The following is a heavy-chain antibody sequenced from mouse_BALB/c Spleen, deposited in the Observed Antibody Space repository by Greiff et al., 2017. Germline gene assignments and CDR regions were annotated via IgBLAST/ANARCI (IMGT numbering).Heavy chain of an antibody. J-gene: IGHJ2*01. CDR3: ARLGLRRRDYLDY. D-gene: IGHD2-4*01. CDR2: ISNGGGST. Sequence: EVQLVESGGGLVQPGGSLKLSCAASGFTFSSYTMSWVRQTPEKRLEWVAYISNGGGSTYYPDTVKGRFTISRDNAKNTLYLQMSSLKSEDTAMYYCARLGLRRRDYLDYWGQGTTLTVSS. V-gene: IGHV5-12-2*01. CDR1: GFTFSSYT.